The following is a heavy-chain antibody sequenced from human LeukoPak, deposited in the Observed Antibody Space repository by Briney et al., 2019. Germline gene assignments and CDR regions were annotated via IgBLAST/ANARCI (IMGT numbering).Heavy chain of an antibody. CDR1: GFTFSRYE. Sequence: GGSLRLSCAASGFTFSRYEMNWVRQAPGKGLEWVANIKQDGSEKYYVDSVKGRFTISRDNAKNSLYLQMNSLRAEDTAVYYCARAGYSDYWGQGTLVTVSS. CDR2: IKQDGSEK. D-gene: IGHD6-13*01. CDR3: ARAGYSDY. V-gene: IGHV3-7*04. J-gene: IGHJ4*02.